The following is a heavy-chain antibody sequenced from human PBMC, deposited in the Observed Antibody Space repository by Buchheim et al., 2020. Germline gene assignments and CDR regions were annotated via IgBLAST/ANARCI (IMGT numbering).Heavy chain of an antibody. J-gene: IGHJ4*02. CDR2: ISRSSSTI. D-gene: IGHD1-26*01. Sequence: EVQLVESGGGLVQPGGPLRLSCTASGFIFSSYSMNWVRQAPGKGLEWVSYISRSSSTIYYAESVKGRFTISRDNAKISLYLQMNSLRAEDTAMYYCARDSLGATGWDYFDYWGQRAL. V-gene: IGHV3-48*01. CDR1: GFIFSSYS. CDR3: ARDSLGATGWDYFDY.